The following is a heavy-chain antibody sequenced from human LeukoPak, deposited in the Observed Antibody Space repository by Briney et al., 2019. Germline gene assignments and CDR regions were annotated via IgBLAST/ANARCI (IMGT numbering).Heavy chain of an antibody. V-gene: IGHV4-59*01. Sequence: SETLSLTCTVSGGSISSYYWSWIRQPPGKGLEWIGYIYYSGSTNYNPSLKSRVTISVDTSKNQFSLKLSSVTAADTAVYYCARGGGSQLQDWYFDLWGRGTLVTVSS. J-gene: IGHJ2*01. D-gene: IGHD6-25*01. CDR1: GGSISSYY. CDR2: IYYSGST. CDR3: ARGGGSQLQDWYFDL.